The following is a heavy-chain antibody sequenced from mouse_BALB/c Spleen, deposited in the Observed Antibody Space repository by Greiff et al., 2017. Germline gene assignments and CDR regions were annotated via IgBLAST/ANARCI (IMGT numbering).Heavy chain of an antibody. J-gene: IGHJ2*01. D-gene: IGHD1-1*01. CDR3: ARFGSSYG. CDR2: INPSNGRT. V-gene: IGHV1S81*02. CDR1: GYTFTSYW. Sequence: QVQLKQPGAELVKPGASVKLSCKASGYTFTSYWMHWVKQRPGQGLEWIGEINPSNGRTNYNEKFKSKATLTVDKSSSTAYMQLSSLTSEDSAVYYCARFGSSYGWGQGTTLTVSS.